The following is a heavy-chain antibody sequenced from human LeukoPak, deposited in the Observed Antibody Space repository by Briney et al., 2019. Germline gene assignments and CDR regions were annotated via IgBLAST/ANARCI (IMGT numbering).Heavy chain of an antibody. D-gene: IGHD5-18*01. Sequence: ASVKVSRKASGYTLTGNYMHSVRQAPGQGLEWMGCINPNSGGTNYAQKFQGRVTMTRDTSIGTAYMELSRLRSDDTAVYYCARGRGYSYGEDLGYWGQGTLVTVSS. V-gene: IGHV1-2*02. CDR3: ARGRGYSYGEDLGY. CDR2: INPNSGGT. J-gene: IGHJ4*02. CDR1: GYTLTGNY.